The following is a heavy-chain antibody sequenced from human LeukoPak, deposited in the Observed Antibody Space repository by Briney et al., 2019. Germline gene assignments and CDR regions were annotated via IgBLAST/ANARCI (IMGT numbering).Heavy chain of an antibody. D-gene: IGHD6-13*01. V-gene: IGHV1-3*01. Sequence: ASVKVSCKASGYIFTTYPIHWVRQAPGQRLEWMGWMNAYNGGTIYSQKFQGRVTITRDTSASTAYVELSSLTSEDTAVYYCAREHKYSSSWYPAYWGQGTLVTVSS. CDR2: MNAYNGGT. J-gene: IGHJ4*02. CDR3: AREHKYSSSWYPAY. CDR1: GYIFTTYP.